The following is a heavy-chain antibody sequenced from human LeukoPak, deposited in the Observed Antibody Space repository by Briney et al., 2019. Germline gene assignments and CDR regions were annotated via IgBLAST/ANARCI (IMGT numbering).Heavy chain of an antibody. CDR1: GVTVSNNY. J-gene: IGHJ4*02. CDR2: IYSGGST. Sequence: GGSLRLSCAASGVTVSNNYMNWVRQAPGKGLEWVSIIYSGGSTFYADSVKGRFTISRDTSKNTLFLQMNSLRAEDTAVYYCARGYCSGGSCHNLDHWGQGTRVTVSS. CDR3: ARGYCSGGSCHNLDH. D-gene: IGHD2-15*01. V-gene: IGHV3-53*01.